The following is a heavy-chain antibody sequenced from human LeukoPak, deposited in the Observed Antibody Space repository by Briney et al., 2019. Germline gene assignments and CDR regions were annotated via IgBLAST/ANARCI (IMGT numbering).Heavy chain of an antibody. D-gene: IGHD2-15*01. Sequence: SYISSSGTTIYYAASVEGRFTISRDNAKNSLYLQINSLRAEDTAVYYCARPACSAGSCYGNFQHWGQGTVVTVSS. CDR2: ISSSGTTI. V-gene: IGHV3-48*03. J-gene: IGHJ1*01. CDR3: ARPACSAGSCYGNFQH.